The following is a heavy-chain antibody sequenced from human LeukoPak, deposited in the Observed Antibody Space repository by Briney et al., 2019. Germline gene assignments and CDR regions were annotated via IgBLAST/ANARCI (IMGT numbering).Heavy chain of an antibody. D-gene: IGHD6-13*01. CDR3: ARVMALNSFRSSWYAFDI. J-gene: IGHJ3*02. CDR1: GDSINNYY. V-gene: IGHV4-34*01. Sequence: SETLSLTCTVSGDSINNYYWSWIRQPPGKGLEWIGEINHSGSTNYNPSLKSRVTISVDTSKNQFSLKLSSVTAADTAVYYCARVMALNSFRSSWYAFDIWGQGTMVTVSS. CDR2: INHSGST.